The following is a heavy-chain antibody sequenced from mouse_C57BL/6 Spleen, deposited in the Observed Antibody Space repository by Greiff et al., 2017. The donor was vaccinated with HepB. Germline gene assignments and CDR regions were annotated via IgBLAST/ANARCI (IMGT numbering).Heavy chain of an antibody. CDR3: AINYYGSSYDYAMDY. CDR1: GYSFTGYF. Sequence: VHVKQSGPELVKPGDSVKISCKASGYSFTGYFMNWVMQSHGKSLEWIGRINPYNGDTFYNQKFKGKATLTVDKSSSTAHMELRSLTSEDSAVYYCAINYYGSSYDYAMDYWGQGTSVTVSS. CDR2: INPYNGDT. D-gene: IGHD1-1*01. J-gene: IGHJ4*01. V-gene: IGHV1-20*01.